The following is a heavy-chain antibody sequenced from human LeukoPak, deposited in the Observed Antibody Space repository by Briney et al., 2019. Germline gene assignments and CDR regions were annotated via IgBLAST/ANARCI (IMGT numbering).Heavy chain of an antibody. J-gene: IGHJ6*03. CDR1: GYSISSGYY. V-gene: IGHV4-38-2*02. CDR2: IYHSGST. Sequence: SETLSLTCTVSGYSISSGYYWGWIRQPPGKGLEWIGSIYHSGSTYYNPSLKSRISISVDTSKNQFSLKLSSVTAADTAVYYCARTTEGGYTYNYFYYYYMDVWGKGTTVTISS. CDR3: ARTTEGGYTYNYFYYYYMDV. D-gene: IGHD5-18*01.